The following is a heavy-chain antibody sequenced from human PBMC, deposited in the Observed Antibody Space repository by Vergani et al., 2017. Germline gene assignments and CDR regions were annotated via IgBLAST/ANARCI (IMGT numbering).Heavy chain of an antibody. Sequence: QVQLVESGGGVVQPGRSLRLSCAASGFTFSHYGMHWVRQAPGKGLEWVAVIWYDGSSKDYADSVKGRFTISRDNAKNSLYLQMNSLRAEDTALYYCAKDISGATYGWFDPWGQGTLVTVSS. CDR2: IWYDGSSK. CDR3: AKDISGATYGWFDP. J-gene: IGHJ5*02. CDR1: GFTFSHYG. D-gene: IGHD1-26*01. V-gene: IGHV3-33*03.